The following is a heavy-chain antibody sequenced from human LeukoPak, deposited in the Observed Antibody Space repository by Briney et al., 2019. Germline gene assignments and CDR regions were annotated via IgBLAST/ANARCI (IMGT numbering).Heavy chain of an antibody. CDR2: IVVGSGNT. J-gene: IGHJ6*02. D-gene: IGHD4-17*01. V-gene: IGHV1-58*02. CDR1: GFTFTSSA. Sequence: TSVKVSCKASGFTFTSSAMQWVRQARGQRLEWIGWIVVGSGNTNYAQKFQERVTITMDMSTSTAYMELSSLRSEDTAVYYCAAHPDYGDDDWIPVTYYYYGMDVWGQGTTVTVSS. CDR3: AAHPDYGDDDWIPVTYYYYGMDV.